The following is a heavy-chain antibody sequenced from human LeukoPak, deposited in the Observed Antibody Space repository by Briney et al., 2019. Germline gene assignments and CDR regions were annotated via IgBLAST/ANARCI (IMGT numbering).Heavy chain of an antibody. CDR3: ASPGSTLTAEPI. CDR1: GFNFNSYS. D-gene: IGHD2-21*02. CDR2: ISSSSSYI. Sequence: PGGSLRLSCEASGFNFNSYSMNWVRQAPGKGLEWVSSISSSSSYIKYADSVKGRFTISRDNALNSVHLQMNSLRVEDTAVYYCASPGSTLTAEPIWGQGSLVTVSS. J-gene: IGHJ4*02. V-gene: IGHV3-21*06.